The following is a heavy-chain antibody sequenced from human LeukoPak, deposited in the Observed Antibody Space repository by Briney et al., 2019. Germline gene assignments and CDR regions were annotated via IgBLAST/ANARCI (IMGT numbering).Heavy chain of an antibody. CDR1: GFSFSDFG. Sequence: GGSLRLSCAASGFSFSDFGMHWIRQAPGKGLEWVTLIRSDGSSIYYADSVKGRFPISRDNSRNTLYLQMNSLRVEDTAVYYCAKDRDEYGNDCWGQGILVTVST. CDR2: IRSDGSSI. D-gene: IGHD4-11*01. J-gene: IGHJ4*02. V-gene: IGHV3-30*02. CDR3: AKDRDEYGNDC.